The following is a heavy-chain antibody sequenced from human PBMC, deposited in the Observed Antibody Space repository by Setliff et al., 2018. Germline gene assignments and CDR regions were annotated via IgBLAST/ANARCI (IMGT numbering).Heavy chain of an antibody. V-gene: IGHV1-18*01. CDR2: ISPYNGDR. J-gene: IGHJ6*03. CDR3: ARSPPNRGVGQGHHMDV. D-gene: IGHD1-26*01. Sequence: ASVKVSCKTSGYIFNTFGINWMRRAPGQGLEWIGWISPYNGDRKYAQNLQDRVTMTTDTSTSTAYLEVRSLRSDDTAVYYCARSPPNRGVGQGHHMDVWGKGTTGTVSS. CDR1: GYIFNTFG.